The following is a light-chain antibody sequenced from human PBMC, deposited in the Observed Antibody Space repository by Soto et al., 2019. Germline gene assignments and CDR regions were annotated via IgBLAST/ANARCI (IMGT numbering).Light chain of an antibody. CDR2: GAS. J-gene: IGKJ4*01. CDR1: QSVSSSH. Sequence: EIVLTQSPGTLSLSPGERATLSCRASQSVSSSHLAWYQQKPGQAPRLLIYGASSRATGIPDRFSGSGSGTDFTLTISRLEPEDFVVYYCQQYGSSPPHTVSRGTKVEIK. CDR3: QQYGSSPPHT. V-gene: IGKV3-20*01.